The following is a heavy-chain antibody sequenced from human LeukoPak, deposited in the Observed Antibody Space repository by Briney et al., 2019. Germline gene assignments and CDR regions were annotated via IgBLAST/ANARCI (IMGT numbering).Heavy chain of an antibody. CDR1: GFTFSSYG. V-gene: IGHV3-30*18. J-gene: IGHJ4*02. D-gene: IGHD6-25*01. CDR3: AKDESGDY. Sequence: GGSLRLSCAASGFTFSSYGMHWVRQAPGKGLEWVAVISYDGSNKYYADSVKGRFIISRDNSKNTLYLQMNSLRAEDTAVYYCAKDESGDYWGQGTLVTVSS. CDR2: ISYDGSNK.